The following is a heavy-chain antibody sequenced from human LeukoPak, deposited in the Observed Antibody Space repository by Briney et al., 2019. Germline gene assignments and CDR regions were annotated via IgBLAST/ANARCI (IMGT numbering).Heavy chain of an antibody. CDR3: ARAGLRFLEWGPNWFDP. J-gene: IGHJ5*02. D-gene: IGHD3-3*01. CDR1: GYTFTGYY. Sequence: ASVKVSCKASGYTFTGYYMHWVRQAPGQGLEWMGWINPNSGGTNYAQKLQGRVTMTTDTSTSTAYMELRSLRSDDTAVYYRARAGLRFLEWGPNWFDPWGQGTLVTVSS. CDR2: INPNSGGT. V-gene: IGHV1-2*02.